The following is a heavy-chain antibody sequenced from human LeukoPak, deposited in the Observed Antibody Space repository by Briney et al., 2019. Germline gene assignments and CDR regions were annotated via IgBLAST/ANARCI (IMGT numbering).Heavy chain of an antibody. D-gene: IGHD4-17*01. CDR1: GFTFSSYG. Sequence: GGSLRLSCSASGFTFSSYGMHWVRQAPGKGPEGVAGIWYDISNEYYAESVNGRFNISRDNSKNTLYLQMNSLRAEDTAVYYCARDRRGDYLDYWGQGTLVTVSS. V-gene: IGHV3-33*01. CDR3: ARDRRGDYLDY. CDR2: IWYDISNE. J-gene: IGHJ4*02.